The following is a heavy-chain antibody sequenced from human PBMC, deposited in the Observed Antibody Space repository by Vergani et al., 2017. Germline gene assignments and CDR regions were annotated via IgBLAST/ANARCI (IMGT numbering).Heavy chain of an antibody. Sequence: VQLVESGGGLVQPGGSLRLSCVVSGFDFSSYIMNWVRQAPGKGLEWVSFVSTGTKSQSYAESVKGRFTISRDSAKNSLYLQMDSLRAEDTAVYYCTRGWYYDSIAYWAYWGQGTLVTVSS. CDR3: TRGWYYDSIAYWAY. V-gene: IGHV3-48*01. CDR2: VSTGTKSQ. CDR1: GFDFSSYI. J-gene: IGHJ4*02. D-gene: IGHD3-22*01.